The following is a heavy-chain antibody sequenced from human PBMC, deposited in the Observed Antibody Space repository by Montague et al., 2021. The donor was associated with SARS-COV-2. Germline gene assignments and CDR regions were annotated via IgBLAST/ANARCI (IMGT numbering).Heavy chain of an antibody. CDR1: GGSISSSSYY. CDR3: ARYYCHSCGFPADDAFDI. V-gene: IGHV4-39*01. Sequence: SETLSLTCTASGGSISSSSYYWGWIRQPPGKGLEWIGSIYYSGSTYYNPSLKSRVTISVDTSKNQFSLKLSSVTAADTAVYYCARYYCHSCGFPADDAFDIWGQGTMVTVSS. CDR2: IYYSGST. J-gene: IGHJ3*02. D-gene: IGHD3-22*01.